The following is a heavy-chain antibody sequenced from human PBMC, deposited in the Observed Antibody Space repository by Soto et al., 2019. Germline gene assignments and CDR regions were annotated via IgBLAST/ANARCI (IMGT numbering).Heavy chain of an antibody. V-gene: IGHV4-61*01. CDR3: ARGGGDDFSTYYYCYYGMDV. J-gene: IGHJ6*02. D-gene: IGHD2-21*02. Sequence: SETLSLTCTVSGCSVNSGSYYWNWIRQTPGKGLEWIGYIYYSGCSNYNPSLKSRVTISIDTSKNQFSLKLRSVTAADTAVYYCARGGGDDFSTYYYCYYGMDVWGQGTTVTVSS. CDR1: GCSVNSGSYY. CDR2: IYYSGCS.